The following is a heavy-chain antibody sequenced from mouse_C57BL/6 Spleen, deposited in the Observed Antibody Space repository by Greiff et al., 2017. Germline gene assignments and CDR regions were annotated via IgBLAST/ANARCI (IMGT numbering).Heavy chain of an antibody. D-gene: IGHD1-1*01. CDR2: ISYSGST. V-gene: IGHV3-8*01. Sequence: EVKLMESGPGLAKPSQTLSLTCSVTGYSITSDYWNWIRKFPGNKLEYIGYISYSGSTYYNPSLKSRISITRDTSKNQYYLQWNSVTTEDTATYYCARGTVLAPYAMDYWGQGTSVTVSS. CDR3: ARGTVLAPYAMDY. J-gene: IGHJ4*01. CDR1: GYSITSDY.